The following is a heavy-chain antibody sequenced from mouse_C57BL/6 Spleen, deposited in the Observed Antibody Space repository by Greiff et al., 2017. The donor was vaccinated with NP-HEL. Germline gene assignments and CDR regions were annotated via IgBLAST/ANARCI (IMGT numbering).Heavy chain of an antibody. CDR1: GFTFSDYG. CDR2: ISSGSSTI. D-gene: IGHD2-4*01. CDR3: ARAYYDLDY. V-gene: IGHV5-17*01. J-gene: IGHJ2*01. Sequence: EVMLVESGGGVVKPGGSLKLSCAASGFTFSDYGMHWVRQAPEKGLEWVAYISSGSSTIYYADTVKGRFTISRDNAKNTLFLQMTSLRSEDTAMYYCARAYYDLDYWGQGTTLTVSS.